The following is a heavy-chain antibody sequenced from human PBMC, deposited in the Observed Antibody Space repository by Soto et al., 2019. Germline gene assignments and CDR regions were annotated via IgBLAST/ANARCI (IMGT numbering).Heavy chain of an antibody. CDR3: ARGLRFLEWSIDYFEY. CDR1: GHTFTGYY. D-gene: IGHD3-3*01. J-gene: IGHJ4*02. Sequence: ASVKLSCKASGHTFTGYYMYWVRQAPGQGLEWMGWINPNSGGTNYAQKFQGWVTMTRDTSISTAYMELSRLRSDDTAVYYCARGLRFLEWSIDYFEYWGQGTLVTVSS. CDR2: INPNSGGT. V-gene: IGHV1-2*04.